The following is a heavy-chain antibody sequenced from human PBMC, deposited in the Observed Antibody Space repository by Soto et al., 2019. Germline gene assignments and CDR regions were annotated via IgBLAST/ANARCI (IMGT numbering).Heavy chain of an antibody. CDR3: ARRRLRSARSDIVLVPAALIGGVWFDP. CDR1: GYTFTSYD. CDR2: MNPNSGNT. J-gene: IGHJ5*02. Sequence: GASVKVSCKASGYTFTSYDINWVRQATGQGLEWMGWMNPNSGNTGYAQKFQGRVTMTRNTSISTAYMELSSLRSEDTAVYYCARRRLRSARSDIVLVPAALIGGVWFDPWGQGTLVTVSS. V-gene: IGHV1-8*01. D-gene: IGHD2-2*01.